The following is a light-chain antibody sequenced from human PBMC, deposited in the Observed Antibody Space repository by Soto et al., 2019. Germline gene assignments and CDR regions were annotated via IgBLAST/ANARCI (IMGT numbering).Light chain of an antibody. J-gene: IGKJ1*01. Sequence: EIVLPQSPGTLSLSPGERATLSCRASQSVSNNYLAWYQQKSGQAPRLLIYGASNTATGIPDRFSGSGSGTDFTLNISSLEPEEFAVYYWQQYGSSGTFGQGTKVEIK. CDR3: QQYGSSGT. CDR1: QSVSNNY. V-gene: IGKV3-20*01. CDR2: GAS.